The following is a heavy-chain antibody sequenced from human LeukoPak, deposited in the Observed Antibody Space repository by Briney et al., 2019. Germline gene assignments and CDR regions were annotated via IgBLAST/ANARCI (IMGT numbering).Heavy chain of an antibody. CDR2: INAGNGNT. CDR3: ARDTGGDYYDSSGYYYPFDY. V-gene: IGHV1-3*01. D-gene: IGHD3-22*01. J-gene: IGHJ4*02. CDR1: GYTFTGYY. Sequence: ASVKVSCKASGYTFTGYYMHWVRQAPGQGLEWMGWINAGNGNTKYSQKFQGRVTITRDTSASTGYMELSSLRSEDTAVYYCARDTGGDYYDSSGYYYPFDYWGQGTLVTVSS.